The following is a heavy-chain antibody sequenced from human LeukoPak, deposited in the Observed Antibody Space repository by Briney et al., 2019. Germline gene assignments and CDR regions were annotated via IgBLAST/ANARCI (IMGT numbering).Heavy chain of an antibody. CDR1: GGSISSYY. J-gene: IGHJ3*02. CDR2: IYYSGST. Sequence: PSETLSLTCTVSGGSISSYYWSWIRQPPGKGLEWIGYIYYSGSTNYNPSLKSRVTISVDTSKNQFSLELSSVTAADTAVYYCARDDYYDSSGYSDGVGFDIWGQGTMVTVSS. D-gene: IGHD3-22*01. V-gene: IGHV4-59*01. CDR3: ARDDYYDSSGYSDGVGFDI.